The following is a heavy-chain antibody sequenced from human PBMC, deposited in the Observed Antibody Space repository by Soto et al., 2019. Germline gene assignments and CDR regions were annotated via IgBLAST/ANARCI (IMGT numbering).Heavy chain of an antibody. J-gene: IGHJ6*03. CDR1: GYTLTSYG. V-gene: IGHV1-18*01. CDR3: ARGDSRRYYYYMDV. CDR2: ISAYNGNT. D-gene: IGHD3-22*01. Sequence: GASVKVCCKASGYTLTSYGISWVRQAPGQGPEWMGWISAYNGNTNYAQKLQGRVTMTTDTSTSTAYMELRSLRSDDTAVYYCARGDSRRYYYYMDVWGKGTTVTVSS.